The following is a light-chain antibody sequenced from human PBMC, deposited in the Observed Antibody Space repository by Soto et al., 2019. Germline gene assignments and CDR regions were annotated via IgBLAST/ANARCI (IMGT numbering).Light chain of an antibody. CDR3: QQYGSSPQT. J-gene: IGKJ2*01. CDR2: GAS. CDR1: QSVSSSY. Sequence: EIVLTQSPGTLSLSPGERATLSCRASQSVSSSYLAWYQQKPGQSPRLLIYGASSRAPGIPDRFSGSGSVTDFTLTISRLEPEDFAVYYCQQYGSSPQTFGQGTKLEIK. V-gene: IGKV3-20*01.